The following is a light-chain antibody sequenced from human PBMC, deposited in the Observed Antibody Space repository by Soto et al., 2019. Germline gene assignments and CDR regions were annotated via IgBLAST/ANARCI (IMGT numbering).Light chain of an antibody. V-gene: IGLV2-14*01. J-gene: IGLJ1*01. CDR3: QSYDNSLSAYV. CDR2: MVS. CDR1: SSDVGNYNY. Sequence: QSVLTQPASVSGSPGQSITISCTGTSSDVGNYNYVSWYQQYPGRVPKLLIYMVSNRASGVSNRFSGSKSGNTASLTISGLQAEDEADYFCQSYDNSLSAYVFGTGTKVTVL.